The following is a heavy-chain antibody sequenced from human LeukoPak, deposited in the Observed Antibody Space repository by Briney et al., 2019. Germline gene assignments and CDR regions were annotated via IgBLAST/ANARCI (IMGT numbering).Heavy chain of an antibody. D-gene: IGHD3-3*01. V-gene: IGHV4-59*01. CDR2: IYYTGST. CDR3: AKYYDYWSGEYYMDV. Sequence: NPSETLSLTCTVSGGSISSYYWSWIRQPPGKGLEWNGYIYYTGSTNYNPSLMSRVTISIDTSKNQFSLKLRSVTAADTAVYYCAKYYDYWSGEYYMDVWGKGTTVTVSS. J-gene: IGHJ6*03. CDR1: GGSISSYY.